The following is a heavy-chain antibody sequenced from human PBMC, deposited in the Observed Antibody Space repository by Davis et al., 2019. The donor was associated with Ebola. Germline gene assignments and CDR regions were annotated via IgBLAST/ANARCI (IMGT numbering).Heavy chain of an antibody. CDR3: AAVLRFLEWSTNWFDP. CDR1: GGTFSSYA. V-gene: IGHV1-69*13. Sequence: SVKVSCKASGGTFSSYAISWVRQAPGQGLEWMGGIIPIFGTANYAQKFQGRVTITADESPSTAYMELSSLRSEDTAVYYCAAVLRFLEWSTNWFDPWGQGTLVTVSS. CDR2: IIPIFGTA. D-gene: IGHD3-3*01. J-gene: IGHJ5*02.